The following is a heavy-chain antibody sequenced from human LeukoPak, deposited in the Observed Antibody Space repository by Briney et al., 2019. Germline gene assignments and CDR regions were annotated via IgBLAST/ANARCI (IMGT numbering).Heavy chain of an antibody. CDR1: GYTFITSD. J-gene: IGHJ4*02. D-gene: IGHD1-7*01. V-gene: IGHV1-8*01. CDR3: TRKLRLDEH. Sequence: ASVKVSCKASGYTFITSDINWVRQARGQGLEWMGYMDPNSGHTEFARKFQGRVTMTGDTSTSTAYMELSSLTPDDTAIYYCTRKLRLDEHWGQGTLVAVSS. CDR2: MDPNSGHT.